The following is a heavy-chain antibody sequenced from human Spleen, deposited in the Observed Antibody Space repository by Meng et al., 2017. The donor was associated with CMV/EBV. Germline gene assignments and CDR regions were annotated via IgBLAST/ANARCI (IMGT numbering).Heavy chain of an antibody. Sequence: GESLKISCAASGFTFSSYSMNWVRQAPGKGLEWVSSISSSSSYIYYADSVKGRFTISRDNAKNSLFLQMNSLRAEDTAVYYCARKDFWSGYYDYWGQGTLVTVSS. CDR2: ISSSSSYI. CDR1: GFTFSSYS. V-gene: IGHV3-21*06. D-gene: IGHD3-3*01. CDR3: ARKDFWSGYYDY. J-gene: IGHJ4*02.